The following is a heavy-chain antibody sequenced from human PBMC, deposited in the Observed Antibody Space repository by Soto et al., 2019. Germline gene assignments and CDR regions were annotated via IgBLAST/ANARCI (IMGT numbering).Heavy chain of an antibody. J-gene: IGHJ4*02. V-gene: IGHV3-74*01. Sequence: EVQLVEAGGGLVQPGGSLRLSCAASGFTFSTSWIHWVRQAPGKGLVWVSRINGDGGTINYADSVKGRFTISRDNAKNTVYLQMNSLSADATAVYYCTRGGNYYFDYWGQGTLVTVSS. CDR3: TRGGNYYFDY. CDR2: INGDGGTI. D-gene: IGHD1-7*01. CDR1: GFTFSTSW.